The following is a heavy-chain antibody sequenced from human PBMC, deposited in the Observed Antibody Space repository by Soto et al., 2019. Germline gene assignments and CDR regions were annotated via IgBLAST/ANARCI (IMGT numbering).Heavy chain of an antibody. D-gene: IGHD3-3*01. CDR2: IYYSGST. V-gene: IGHV4-59*01. Sequence: SETLSLTCTVSGGSISSYYWSWIRQPPGKGLEWIGYIYYSGSTNYNPSLKSRVTISVDTSKNQFSLKLSSVTAADTAVYYCARGRYDFWSGFPADFDYWGQGTLVTVS. CDR1: GGSISSYY. J-gene: IGHJ4*02. CDR3: ARGRYDFWSGFPADFDY.